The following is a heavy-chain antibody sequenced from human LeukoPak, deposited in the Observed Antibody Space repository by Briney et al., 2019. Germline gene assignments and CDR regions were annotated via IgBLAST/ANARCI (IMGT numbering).Heavy chain of an antibody. CDR1: GYNFSSHG. CDR2: ISAYNGDT. J-gene: IGHJ4*02. Sequence: ASVKVSCKASGYNFSSHGNIWVRQAPGQGLEWMGWISAYNGDTNYAQKFQGRVTTTTDTSTSTAYMEVRNLRSDDTAVYYCARVEGPSIFGVVDYWGQGTLVTVSS. D-gene: IGHD3-3*02. V-gene: IGHV1-18*01. CDR3: ARVEGPSIFGVVDY.